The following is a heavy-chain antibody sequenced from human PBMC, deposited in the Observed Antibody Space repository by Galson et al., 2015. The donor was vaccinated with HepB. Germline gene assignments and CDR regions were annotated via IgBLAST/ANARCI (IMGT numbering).Heavy chain of an antibody. CDR1: GFTFSDYY. CDR3: ARGSHYYGSGSSP. Sequence: SLRLSCAASGFTFSDYYMSWIRQAPGTGLEWVSYISSSSSYTNYADSVKGRFTISRDNAKNSLYLQMNSLRAEDTAVYYCARGSHYYGSGSSPWGQGTLVTVSS. J-gene: IGHJ5*02. V-gene: IGHV3-11*06. D-gene: IGHD3-10*01. CDR2: ISSSSSYT.